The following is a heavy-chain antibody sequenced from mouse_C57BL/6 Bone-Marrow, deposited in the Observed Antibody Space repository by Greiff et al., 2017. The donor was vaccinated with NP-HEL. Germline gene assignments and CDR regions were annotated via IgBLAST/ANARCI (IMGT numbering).Heavy chain of an antibody. V-gene: IGHV7-3*01. J-gene: IGHJ4*01. CDR3: ARYYYSNYDAMDY. Sequence: VKLMESGGGLVQPGGSLSLSCAASGFTFTDYYMSWVRQPPGKALEWLGFIRNKANGYTTEYSASVKGRFTISRDNSQSILYLQMNALRAEDSATYYCARYYYSNYDAMDYWGQGTSVTVSS. CDR2: IRNKANGYTT. D-gene: IGHD2-5*01. CDR1: GFTFTDYY.